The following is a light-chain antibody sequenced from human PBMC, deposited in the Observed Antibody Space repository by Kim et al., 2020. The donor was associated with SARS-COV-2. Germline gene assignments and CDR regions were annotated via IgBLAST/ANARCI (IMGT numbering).Light chain of an antibody. CDR2: SII. CDR3: AAWDDSLNGWV. V-gene: IGLV1-44*01. CDR1: SDGSGNNT. J-gene: IGLJ3*02. Sequence: GQRITCSGSTSSDGSGNNTVNWYQQLPGTAPKLLIYSIIHRPSGVPDRFSGSKSGTSASLAICGLQAEDEADYYCAAWDDSLNGWVFGGGTKLTVL.